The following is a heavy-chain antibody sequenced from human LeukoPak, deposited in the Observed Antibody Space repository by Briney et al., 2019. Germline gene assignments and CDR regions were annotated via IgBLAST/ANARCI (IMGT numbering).Heavy chain of an antibody. V-gene: IGHV1-46*01. J-gene: IGHJ4*02. Sequence: GGSVKVSCKASGYTFTSYYMHWVRQAPGQGLEWMGIINPSGGSTSYAQKFQGRVTMTRDTSTSTVYMELSSLRSEDTAVYYCSSCSSTSRTDYWGQGTLVTVSS. CDR1: GYTFTSYY. CDR2: INPSGGST. CDR3: SSCSSTSRTDY. D-gene: IGHD2-2*01.